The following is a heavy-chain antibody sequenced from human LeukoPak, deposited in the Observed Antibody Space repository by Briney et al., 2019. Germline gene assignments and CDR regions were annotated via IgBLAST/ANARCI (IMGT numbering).Heavy chain of an antibody. D-gene: IGHD4-17*01. J-gene: IGHJ4*02. CDR2: ISSSRTT. CDR3: ARNYGDYPRSFDY. CDR1: GFPFSSYG. V-gene: IGHV3-48*01. Sequence: GGSLRLSCAASGFPFSSYGMNWVRQAPGEGLEWVSYISSSRTTSYADSVKGRFTISRDNAKNSLYLQMNSLRAEDTAVYYCARNYGDYPRSFDYWGQGTLVTVSS.